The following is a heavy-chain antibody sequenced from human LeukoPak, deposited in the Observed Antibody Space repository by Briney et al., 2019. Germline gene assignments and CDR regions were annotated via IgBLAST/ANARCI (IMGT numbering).Heavy chain of an antibody. D-gene: IGHD5-12*01. J-gene: IGHJ4*02. Sequence: GGSLRLSCVASGFTFSSYWMSWVRQAPGKGLEWVANIKQDGSEKYYVDSVKGRFTISRDNAKNSLYLQMNSLRAEDTAVYYCARDLWWESGYDYWGQGTLVTVSS. CDR3: ARDLWWESGYDY. V-gene: IGHV3-7*03. CDR1: GFTFSSYW. CDR2: IKQDGSEK.